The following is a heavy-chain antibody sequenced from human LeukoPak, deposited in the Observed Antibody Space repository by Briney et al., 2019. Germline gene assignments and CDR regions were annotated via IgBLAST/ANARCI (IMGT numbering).Heavy chain of an antibody. V-gene: IGHV4-34*01. CDR3: ARHSGYSYGRFDY. CDR1: GGSFSGYY. Sequence: ASETLSLTCAVYGGSFSGYYWSWIRQPPGKWLEWIGEINHSGSTNYNPSLKSRVTISVDTSKNQFSLKLSSVTAADTAVYYCARHSGYSYGRFDYWGQGTLVTVSS. J-gene: IGHJ4*02. D-gene: IGHD5-18*01. CDR2: INHSGST.